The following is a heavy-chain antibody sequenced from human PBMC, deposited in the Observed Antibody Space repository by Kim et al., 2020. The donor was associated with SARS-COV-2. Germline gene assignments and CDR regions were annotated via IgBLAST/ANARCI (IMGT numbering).Heavy chain of an antibody. Sequence: GGSLRLSCAASGFTFSSYAMSWVRQAPGKGLEWVSAISGSGGSTYYADSVKGRFTISRDNSKNTLYLQMNSLRAEDTAVYYCAKDPMGDILTGSLGWFDPWGQGTLVTVSS. V-gene: IGHV3-23*01. D-gene: IGHD3-9*01. CDR3: AKDPMGDILTGSLGWFDP. CDR2: ISGSGGST. J-gene: IGHJ5*02. CDR1: GFTFSSYA.